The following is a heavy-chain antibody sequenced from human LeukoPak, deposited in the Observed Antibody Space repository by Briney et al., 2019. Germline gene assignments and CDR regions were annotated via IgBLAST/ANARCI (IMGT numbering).Heavy chain of an antibody. V-gene: IGHV3-23*01. CDR3: ANGPTVTTSYFDY. CDR2: ISGRGGST. CDR1: GFTFSSYA. D-gene: IGHD4-11*01. J-gene: IGHJ4*02. Sequence: GGSLRLSCVASGFTFSSYAMSCVRQAPGKGLEWVSAISGRGGSTYYADSVKGRFAISRDNSKNPLYLQMNSLRAEDTAVYSCANGPTVTTSYFDYWGQGTLVNVSS.